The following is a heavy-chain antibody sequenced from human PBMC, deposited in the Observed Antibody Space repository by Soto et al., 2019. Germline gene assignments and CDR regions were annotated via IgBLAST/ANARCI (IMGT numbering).Heavy chain of an antibody. CDR3: AKSVYNWNDGFFDY. V-gene: IGHV3-30*18. Sequence: GGSLRLSCAASGFTFSSYGMHWVRQAPGKGLEWVAIISYYEINKYYADSVKGRFTISSDNSKNTLYLQMNSLRAEDTAVYYCAKSVYNWNDGFFDYWGQGTLVTVSS. D-gene: IGHD1-1*01. J-gene: IGHJ4*02. CDR1: GFTFSSYG. CDR2: ISYYEINK.